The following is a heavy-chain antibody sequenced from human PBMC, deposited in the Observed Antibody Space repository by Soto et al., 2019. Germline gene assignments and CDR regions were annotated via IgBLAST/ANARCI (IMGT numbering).Heavy chain of an antibody. V-gene: IGHV5-10-1*01. CDR1: GYSFTSYW. D-gene: IGHD5-12*01. CDR3: ARALGGDDSGYDGYYCYGMDG. CDR2: IDPSDSYT. J-gene: IGHJ6*02. Sequence: PGESLKISCKGSGYSFTSYWISWVRQMPGKGLEWMGRIDPSDSYTNYSPSFQGHVTISADKSISTAYLQWSSLKASDTAMYYCARALGGDDSGYDGYYCYGMDGWDQGYTVTFSS.